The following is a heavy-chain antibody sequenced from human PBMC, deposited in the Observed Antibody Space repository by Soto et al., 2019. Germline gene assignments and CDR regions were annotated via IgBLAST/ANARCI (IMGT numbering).Heavy chain of an antibody. J-gene: IGHJ6*02. CDR2: INTYNGNT. V-gene: IGHV1-18*01. D-gene: IGHD3-16*01. Sequence: QVQLVQSGAEVKNPGASVKVSCKASGYTFTRYGIGWARQAPGQGLEWMGWINTYNGNTNYAQNVQGRVTLTTETASSTAYMELRSLRSNDTAIYYGAMVDVYVPPSPQDVWGQGTTVIVSS. CDR1: GYTFTRYG. CDR3: AMVDVYVPPSPQDV.